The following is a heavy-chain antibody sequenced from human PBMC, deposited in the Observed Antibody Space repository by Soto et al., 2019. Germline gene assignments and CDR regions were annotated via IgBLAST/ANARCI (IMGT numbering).Heavy chain of an antibody. CDR3: EKKSSRGPDFFDI. CDR2: IWYDGSNK. V-gene: IGHV3-33*06. J-gene: IGHJ3*02. CDR1: GFTFSSYG. D-gene: IGHD6-19*01. Sequence: GGSLRLSCAASGFTFSSYGMHWVRQAPGKGLEWVAVIWYDGSNKYYADSVKGRFTISRDNSKNTLYLQMNSLRAGDTAVYYREKKSSRGPDFFDIWGKGKRVTVSS.